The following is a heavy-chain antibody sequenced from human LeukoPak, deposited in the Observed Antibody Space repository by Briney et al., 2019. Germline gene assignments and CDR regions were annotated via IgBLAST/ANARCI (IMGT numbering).Heavy chain of an antibody. CDR3: ARDRHTAMVHAVYYYYGMDV. J-gene: IGHJ6*02. Sequence: GGSLRLSCAASGFTFSSYAMHWVRQAPGKGLEYVSAISINGGSTYYANSVKGRFTISRDNSKNTLYLQMGSLRAEDMAVYYCARDRHTAMVHAVYYYYGMDVWGQGTTVTVSS. CDR1: GFTFSSYA. CDR2: ISINGGST. V-gene: IGHV3-64*01. D-gene: IGHD5-18*01.